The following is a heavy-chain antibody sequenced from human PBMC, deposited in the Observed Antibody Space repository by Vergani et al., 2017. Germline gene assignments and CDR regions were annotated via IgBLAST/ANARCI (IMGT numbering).Heavy chain of an antibody. Sequence: VQMVESGGDLVRPGGSLRLSCAASGFAFRNAWMTWVRQAPGKGLEWVANIEDDGDDKNYADSVKGRFTISRDNADNSVYLQMNSLRPVDTAVYYCARDIPRGASYFDFWGRGALVIVSS. D-gene: IGHD2-21*01. V-gene: IGHV3-7*01. CDR3: ARDIPRGASYFDF. CDR1: GFAFRNAW. CDR2: IEDDGDDK. J-gene: IGHJ4*02.